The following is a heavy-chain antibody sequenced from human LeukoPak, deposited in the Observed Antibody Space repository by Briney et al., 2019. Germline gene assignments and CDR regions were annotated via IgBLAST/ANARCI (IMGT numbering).Heavy chain of an antibody. D-gene: IGHD6-19*01. J-gene: IGHJ4*02. V-gene: IGHV4-59*08. CDR3: ARRKRGSGGPFDY. CDR1: GDSISDYY. CDR2: MDYSGST. Sequence: SSETLSLTCTVSGDSISDYYWTWIRQSPGTGLEWLGYMDYSGSTAYNPSLKSRVTISIDTSKKQFSLELSSVTAADTAIYFCARRKRGSGGPFDYWGQGTLVTVSS.